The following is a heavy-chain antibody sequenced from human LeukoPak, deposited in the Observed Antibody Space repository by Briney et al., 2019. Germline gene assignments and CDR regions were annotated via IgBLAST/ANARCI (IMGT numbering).Heavy chain of an antibody. CDR3: AKSGYNRFDY. Sequence: GGSLRLSCAASGFTFSSSAMSWVRQAPGKGLEWVSSISGSGSGGSTYYADSVKGRFTISRDNSKNTLYLQMNSLRAEDTAVYYCAKSGYNRFDYWGQGTLVTASS. J-gene: IGHJ4*02. CDR1: GFTFSSSA. D-gene: IGHD5-24*01. V-gene: IGHV3-23*01. CDR2: ISGSGSGGST.